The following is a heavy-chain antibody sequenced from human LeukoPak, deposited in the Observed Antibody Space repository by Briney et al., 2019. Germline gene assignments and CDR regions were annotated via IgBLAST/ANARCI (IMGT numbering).Heavy chain of an antibody. J-gene: IGHJ4*02. CDR3: ARDPGIAVPLYYFDY. D-gene: IGHD6-19*01. V-gene: IGHV3-48*03. Sequence: GGSLRLSCAASGFTFSSYEMNWVRQAPRKGLEWVSYISSSGTTIYYADSVKGRFTISRDNAKNSLYLQMNSLRAEDTAVYYCARDPGIAVPLYYFDYWGQGTLVTVSS. CDR1: GFTFSSYE. CDR2: ISSSGTTI.